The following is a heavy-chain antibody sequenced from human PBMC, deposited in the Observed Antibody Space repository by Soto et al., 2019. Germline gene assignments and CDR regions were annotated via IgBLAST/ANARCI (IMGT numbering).Heavy chain of an antibody. CDR1: GGSLSSSSYY. Sequence: QLQLQESGPGLVKPSETLSLTCTVSGGSLSSSSYYWGWIRQPPGKGLEWIGGSYYSGSTYYNPSLKSRVSLSVDTAKNQCSLKLSSVTAADTAVYYCASHPPGMDVWGQGTTVTVSS. CDR2: SYYSGST. J-gene: IGHJ6*02. V-gene: IGHV4-39*01. CDR3: ASHPPGMDV.